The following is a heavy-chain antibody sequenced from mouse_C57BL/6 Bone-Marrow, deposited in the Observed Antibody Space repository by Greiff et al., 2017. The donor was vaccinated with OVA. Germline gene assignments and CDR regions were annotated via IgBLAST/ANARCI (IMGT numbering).Heavy chain of an antibody. CDR2: ISSGSSTI. CDR1: GFTFSDYG. Sequence: VQLKESGGGLVKPGGSLKLSCAASGFTFSDYGMHWVRQAPEKGLEWVAYISSGSSTIYYADTVKGRFTISRDNAKNTLFLQMTSLRSEDTAMYYCARENWDLAYWGQGTLVTVSA. J-gene: IGHJ3*01. V-gene: IGHV5-17*01. CDR3: ARENWDLAY. D-gene: IGHD4-1*01.